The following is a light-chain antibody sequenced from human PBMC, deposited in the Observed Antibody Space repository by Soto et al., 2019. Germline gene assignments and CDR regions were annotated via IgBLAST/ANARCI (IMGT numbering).Light chain of an antibody. CDR3: QQYSSSPQT. CDR1: QSLSSRY. CDR2: GAS. V-gene: IGKV3-20*01. J-gene: IGKJ4*01. Sequence: EIVLTQSPGTLSLSPGDRATLSCRASQSLSSRYLAWYRQKPGQAPRLLIYGASTRATGIPDRFSGSGSGTDFTLTISRLEPEDFAVYYCQQYSSSPQTFGGGTKVEIK.